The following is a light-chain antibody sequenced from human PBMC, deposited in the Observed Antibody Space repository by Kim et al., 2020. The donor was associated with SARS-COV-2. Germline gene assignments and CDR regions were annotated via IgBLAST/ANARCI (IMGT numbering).Light chain of an antibody. CDR3: QQYYTTPHT. CDR1: QSVLYSSNNKNY. CDR2: WAS. V-gene: IGKV4-1*01. J-gene: IGKJ5*01. Sequence: VTNNCKSSQSVLYSSNNKNYLAWYQQKPGQPPKLLIYWASTRESGVPDRCSGSGSGTDFTLTISSLQAEDVSVYYCQQYYTTPHTFGQGTRLEIK.